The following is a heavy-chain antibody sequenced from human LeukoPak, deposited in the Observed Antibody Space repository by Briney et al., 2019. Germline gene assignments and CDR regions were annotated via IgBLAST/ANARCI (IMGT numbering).Heavy chain of an antibody. D-gene: IGHD5-12*01. CDR3: ANPAGLRLYYFDY. CDR2: IRYDGSNK. Sequence: GGSLRLFCAASGFTFSSYGMHWVRQAPGKGLEWVAFIRYDGSNKYYADSVKGRFTISRDNSKNTLYLQMNSLRAEDTAVYYCANPAGLRLYYFDYWGQGTLVTVSS. CDR1: GFTFSSYG. V-gene: IGHV3-30*02. J-gene: IGHJ4*02.